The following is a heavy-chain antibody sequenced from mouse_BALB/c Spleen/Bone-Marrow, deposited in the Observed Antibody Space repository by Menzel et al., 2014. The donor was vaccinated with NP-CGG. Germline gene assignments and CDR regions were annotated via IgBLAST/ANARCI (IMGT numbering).Heavy chain of an antibody. CDR2: ISDGGSYT. Sequence: VQLQQSGGGLVKPGGSLKLSCASSGFTFSDYYMYWVRQTPEKRLEWVATISDGGSYTYYPDSVKGRFTISRDNAKNNLCLQMSSLKSEDTAMYYCAREVAMDYWGQGTSVTVSS. CDR1: GFTFSDYY. CDR3: AREVAMDY. J-gene: IGHJ4*01. V-gene: IGHV5-4*02.